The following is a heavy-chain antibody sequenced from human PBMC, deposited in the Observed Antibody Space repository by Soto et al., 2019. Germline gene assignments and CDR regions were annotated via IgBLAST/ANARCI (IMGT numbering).Heavy chain of an antibody. V-gene: IGHV1-69*02. D-gene: IGHD1-26*01. CDR2: IIPILGIA. CDR1: GGTFSSYT. CDR3: ARALPGGATVDY. J-gene: IGHJ4*02. Sequence: QVQLVQSGAEVKKPGSSVKVSCKASGGTFSSYTISWVRQAPGQGLEWMGRIIPILGIAKYAQKFQGRVTITADKSTSTAYMELRSLRSEDTAVYYCARALPGGATVDYWGQGTLVTVSS.